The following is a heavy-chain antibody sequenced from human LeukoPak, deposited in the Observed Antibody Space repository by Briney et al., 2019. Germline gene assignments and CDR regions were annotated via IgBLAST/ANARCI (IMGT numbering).Heavy chain of an antibody. CDR3: AKSGGYGLIDY. V-gene: IGHV4-59*04. D-gene: IGHD1-26*01. Sequence: PSETLSLTCTVSDDSITMYYWTWIRQPPGKGLEWIGNIYYSGSTYYNASLQSRVTISIDTSKNQFSLRLSSVTAADTAMYFCAKSGGYGLIDYWGQGTLVTVSS. CDR1: DDSITMYY. J-gene: IGHJ4*02. CDR2: IYYSGST.